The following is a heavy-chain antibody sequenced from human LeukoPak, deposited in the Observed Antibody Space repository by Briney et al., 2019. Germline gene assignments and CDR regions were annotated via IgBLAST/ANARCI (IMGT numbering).Heavy chain of an antibody. CDR1: GFTFSSYG. CDR3: AKDVEGISPQSYYYYGMDV. D-gene: IGHD1-1*01. J-gene: IGHJ6*02. V-gene: IGHV3-30*02. Sequence: QPGGSLRLSCAASGFTFSSYGMHWVRQAPGKGLEWVAVIWYDGSNKYYADSVEGRFTISRDNSKNTLYLQMNSLRAEDTAVYYCAKDVEGISPQSYYYYGMDVWGQGTTVTVSS. CDR2: IWYDGSNK.